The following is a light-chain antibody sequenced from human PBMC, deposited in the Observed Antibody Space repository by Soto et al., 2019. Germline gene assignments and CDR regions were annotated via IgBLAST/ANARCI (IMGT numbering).Light chain of an antibody. CDR1: QGITSNF. V-gene: IGKV3-20*01. Sequence: ENVLTQSPDTLSLSPGERATLSCRASQGITSNFLAWYQQKPAQAPRLLIYRTSNRATGIPDRFSGSGSGTDFTLTISSLEPEDFAVYYCQTFYNSPLYNFGQGTKLEIK. J-gene: IGKJ2*01. CDR2: RTS. CDR3: QTFYNSPLYN.